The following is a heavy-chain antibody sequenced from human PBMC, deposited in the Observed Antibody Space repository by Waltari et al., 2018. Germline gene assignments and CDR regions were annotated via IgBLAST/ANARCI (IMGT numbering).Heavy chain of an antibody. CDR2: INPNSGGT. CDR3: ARSTDSSGWYADY. J-gene: IGHJ4*02. D-gene: IGHD6-19*01. V-gene: IGHV1-2*02. CDR1: GYPFTGNY. Sequence: QVQLVQSGAEVKTPGASVKVSCKASGYPFTGNYMHWVRQAPGQGLEWMGWINPNSGGTNYAQKVQGRVTMTRDTSISTAYMELSRLRSDDTAVYYCARSTDSSGWYADYWGQGTLVTVSS.